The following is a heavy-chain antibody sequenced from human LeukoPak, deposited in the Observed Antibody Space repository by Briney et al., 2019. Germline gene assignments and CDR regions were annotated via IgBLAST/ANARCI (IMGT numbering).Heavy chain of an antibody. CDR3: XXXXXXXYSYDYLEFGFGKY. J-gene: IGHJ4*02. V-gene: IGHV3-21*01. Sequence: GGSLRLSCAAPGFTFSSYSMNWVRQAPGKGLEWVSSISSGSTYIYYADPVKGRFTISRDNAKNSVFLQMNSLRAEDTAVYYCXXXXXXXYSYDYLEFGFGKYWGQGTLVTVSS. CDR2: ISSGSTYI. D-gene: IGHD5-18*01. CDR1: GFTFSSYS.